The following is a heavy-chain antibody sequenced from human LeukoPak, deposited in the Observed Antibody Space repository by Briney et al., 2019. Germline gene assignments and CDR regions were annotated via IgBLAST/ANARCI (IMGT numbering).Heavy chain of an antibody. CDR3: ARDVRFGANWFDP. V-gene: IGHV1-69*13. CDR2: IIPIFGTA. CDR1: GDTFSSYA. D-gene: IGHD3-10*01. J-gene: IGHJ5*02. Sequence: ASVKVSCKASGDTFSSYAISWVRQAPGQGLEWMGGIIPIFGTANYAQKFQGRVTITADESTSTAYMELSSLRSEDTAVYYCARDVRFGANWFDPWGQGTLVTVSS.